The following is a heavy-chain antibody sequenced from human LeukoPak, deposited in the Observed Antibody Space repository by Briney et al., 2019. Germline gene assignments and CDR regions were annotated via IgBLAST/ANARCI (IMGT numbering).Heavy chain of an antibody. CDR3: AKFEAATHPNYGMDV. D-gene: IGHD6-25*01. Sequence: PGGSLRLSCAASGFTFSSYAMSWVRQAPGKGLEWVSAISGSGGSTYYADSVKGRFTISRDNSKNTLYLQTNSLRAEDTAVYYCAKFEAATHPNYGMDVWGQGTTVTVSS. V-gene: IGHV3-23*01. CDR1: GFTFSSYA. J-gene: IGHJ6*02. CDR2: ISGSGGST.